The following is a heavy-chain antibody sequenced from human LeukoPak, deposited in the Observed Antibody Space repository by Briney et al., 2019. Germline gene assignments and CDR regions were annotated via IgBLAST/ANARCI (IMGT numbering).Heavy chain of an antibody. D-gene: IGHD6-13*01. J-gene: IGHJ4*02. V-gene: IGHV4-39*07. CDR2: ISHSGTT. CDR1: GGSISSGSYY. CDR3: ARGGIVAAADY. Sequence: SETLSLTCTVSGGSISSGSYYWSWIRQPPGKGLEWIGEISHSGTTHYTPSLKTRVTISLDTSKNQFSLKLTSVTAADTAVYYCARGGIVAAADYWGQGTLVTVSS.